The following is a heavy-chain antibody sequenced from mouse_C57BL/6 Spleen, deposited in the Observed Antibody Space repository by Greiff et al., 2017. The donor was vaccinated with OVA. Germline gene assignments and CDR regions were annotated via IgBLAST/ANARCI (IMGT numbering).Heavy chain of an antibody. J-gene: IGHJ4*01. CDR1: GYAFSSSW. Sequence: VKLMESGPELVKPGASVKISCKASGYAFSSSWMNWVKQRPGKGLEWIGRIYPGDGDTNYNGKFKGKATLTADKSSSTAYMQLSSLTSEVSAVYIYGITTESEAMDYWGQGTSVTVAS. V-gene: IGHV1-82*01. D-gene: IGHD1-1*01. CDR2: IYPGDGDT. CDR3: GITTESEAMDY.